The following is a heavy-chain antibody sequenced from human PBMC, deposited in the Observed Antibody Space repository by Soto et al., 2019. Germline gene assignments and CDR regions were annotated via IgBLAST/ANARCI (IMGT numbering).Heavy chain of an antibody. V-gene: IGHV3-23*01. CDR2: ISGSGGST. CDR3: AKDAVGRDFDCYFDY. CDR1: GFTLRSYA. D-gene: IGHD3-9*01. Sequence: GGSLRLSCAASGFTLRSYAMSWVRQAPGKGLEWVSAISGSGGSTYYANPVKGPFTISRDNSKNTLYLKMHSLRVDDTAVYYCAKDAVGRDFDCYFDYWGQGTLVTVSS. J-gene: IGHJ4*02.